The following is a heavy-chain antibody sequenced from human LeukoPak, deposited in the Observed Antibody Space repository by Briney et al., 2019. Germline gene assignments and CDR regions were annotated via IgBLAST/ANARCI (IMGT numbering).Heavy chain of an antibody. CDR1: GYMFTSYG. J-gene: IGHJ4*02. D-gene: IGHD3-10*01. Sequence: ASVKVSCKASGYMFTSYGISWVRQAPGQGLEWMGWISAYNGNTNYAQKFQGRVTMTEDPSTDTAYMELSSLRSEDTAVYYCATDDGSESYYNLGYYFDYWGQGTLVTVSS. V-gene: IGHV1-18*01. CDR3: ATDDGSESYYNLGYYFDY. CDR2: ISAYNGNT.